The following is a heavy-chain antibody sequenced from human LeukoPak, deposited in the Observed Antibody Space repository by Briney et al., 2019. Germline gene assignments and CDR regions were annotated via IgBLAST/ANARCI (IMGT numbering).Heavy chain of an antibody. D-gene: IGHD3-22*01. Sequence: GGSLRLSCAASGFTFSSYAMSWVRQAPGKGLEWVSAISGSGSKTYYGDSVKGRFTISRDNSKNTLYMRMNSLRAEDTAVYYCAKDGPNLPYYHDSRGQDFDSWGQGTLVTVSS. CDR1: GFTFSSYA. CDR3: AKDGPNLPYYHDSRGQDFDS. V-gene: IGHV3-23*01. CDR2: ISGSGSKT. J-gene: IGHJ4*02.